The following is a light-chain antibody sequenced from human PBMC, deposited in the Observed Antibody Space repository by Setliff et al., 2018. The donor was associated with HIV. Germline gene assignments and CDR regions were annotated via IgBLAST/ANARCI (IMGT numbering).Light chain of an antibody. Sequence: SYELTQPPLVSVAPGKTARITCGGNNIGSKSVHWYQQKPGQAPVLVVYDGNDRPSGIPERFSGSNSGNTATLTISRVEAGDEADYYCQVWDSSSDHHVFGTGTRVTVL. J-gene: IGLJ1*01. CDR3: QVWDSSSDHHV. CDR2: DGN. CDR1: NIGSKS. V-gene: IGLV3-21*03.